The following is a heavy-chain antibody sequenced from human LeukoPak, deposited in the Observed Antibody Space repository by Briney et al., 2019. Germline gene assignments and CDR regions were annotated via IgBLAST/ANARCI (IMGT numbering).Heavy chain of an antibody. Sequence: GGSLKISCKGSGYTFPRFWIGWGRQMPGKGLELMGIIYPGDSDTRYSPSFQGQVTISADKSLSTAYLQWNSLKASDTAMYYCARHYGPRGYAEYWGQGTLVTVSS. CDR1: GYTFPRFW. J-gene: IGHJ4*02. CDR2: IYPGDSDT. CDR3: ARHYGPRGYAEY. D-gene: IGHD3-22*01. V-gene: IGHV5-51*01.